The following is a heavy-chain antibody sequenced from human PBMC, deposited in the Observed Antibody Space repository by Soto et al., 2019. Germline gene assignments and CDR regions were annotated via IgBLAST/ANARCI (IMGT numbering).Heavy chain of an antibody. Sequence: GGSLRLSCAASGFTFSSYWMSWVRQAPGKGLEWVANIKQDGSEKDYVDYVKGRFTISRDNAKNSLYLQMNSLRAEDTAVYYCARAGSWYGHSYYYYGMDVWGQGTTVTVSS. CDR2: IKQDGSEK. CDR3: ARAGSWYGHSYYYYGMDV. D-gene: IGHD6-13*01. V-gene: IGHV3-7*01. CDR1: GFTFSSYW. J-gene: IGHJ6*02.